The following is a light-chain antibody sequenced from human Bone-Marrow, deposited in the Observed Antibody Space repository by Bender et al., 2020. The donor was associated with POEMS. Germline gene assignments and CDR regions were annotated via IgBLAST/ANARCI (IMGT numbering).Light chain of an antibody. Sequence: QSALTQPASVSGSPGQSISITCTGIGRDVGSFKLVSWYQQPPGTAPKLIIYEGIKRPSGVSDRFSGSKSGNTASLTISGLQAEDEADYYCCSYGGSRTPKWVFGGGTKVTVL. V-gene: IGLV2-23*01. CDR1: GRDVGSFKL. CDR2: EGI. J-gene: IGLJ3*02. CDR3: CSYGGSRTPKWV.